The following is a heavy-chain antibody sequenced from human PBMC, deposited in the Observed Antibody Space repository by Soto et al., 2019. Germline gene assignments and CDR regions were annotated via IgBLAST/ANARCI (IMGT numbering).Heavy chain of an antibody. Sequence: QITLKESGPTLVKPTQTLTLTCTFSGFSLTTSGVAVGWIRQSPGKALEWLALIYWNDDKRYSPSLNNRLTIAKDTSKDQVVLTMTNIDPVDTATYYCAHGVFTIYYAIDVWGQGTTVTVSS. V-gene: IGHV2-5*01. CDR1: GFSLTTSGVA. D-gene: IGHD3-3*01. J-gene: IGHJ6*02. CDR2: IYWNDDK. CDR3: AHGVFTIYYAIDV.